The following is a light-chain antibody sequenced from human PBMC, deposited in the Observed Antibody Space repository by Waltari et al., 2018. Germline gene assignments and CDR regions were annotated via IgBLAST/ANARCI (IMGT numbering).Light chain of an antibody. CDR2: EVS. CDR1: STDVWSYNL. J-gene: IGLJ1*01. V-gene: IGLV2-23*02. Sequence: QSALTQPASVSGSPGQSITISCTGTSTDVWSYNLVSWYQQDPGQAPTLIISEVSKRPSGVSNRFSGSKSGNTASLTISGLQAEDEADYYCCSYAGTNTYVFGTGTKVTVL. CDR3: CSYAGTNTYV.